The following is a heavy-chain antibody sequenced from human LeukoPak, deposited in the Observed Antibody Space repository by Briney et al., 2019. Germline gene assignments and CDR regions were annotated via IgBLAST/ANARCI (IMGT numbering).Heavy chain of an antibody. J-gene: IGHJ3*02. Sequence: ASVKVSCKASGYTFTSYDINWVRQATGQGLEWMGWMNPNSGNTGYAQKFQGRVTITADESTSTAYMELSSLRSEDTAVYYCARAAYCSSTSCHDAFDIWGQGTMVTVSS. V-gene: IGHV1-8*03. CDR2: MNPNSGNT. D-gene: IGHD2-2*01. CDR3: ARAAYCSSTSCHDAFDI. CDR1: GYTFTSYD.